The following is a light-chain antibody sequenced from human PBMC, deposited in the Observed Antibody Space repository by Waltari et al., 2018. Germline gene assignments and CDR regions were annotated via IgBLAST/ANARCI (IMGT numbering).Light chain of an antibody. CDR1: QTISIY. J-gene: IGKJ1*01. Sequence: DIQMTQSPSSLSASVGDRVTISCRASQTISIYLNWYQQRPGKAPKLLVYSTSNLQTGFPSRFHGSGSGTDFTLTISSLQPEDFATYYCQQAYSTPPWTFGQGTKVEIK. V-gene: IGKV1-39*01. CDR3: QQAYSTPPWT. CDR2: STS.